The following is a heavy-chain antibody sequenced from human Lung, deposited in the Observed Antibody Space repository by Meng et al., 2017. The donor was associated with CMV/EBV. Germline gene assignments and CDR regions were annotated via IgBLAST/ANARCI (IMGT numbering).Heavy chain of an antibody. V-gene: IGHV1-8*01. CDR1: GYTFTSYG. D-gene: IGHD3-9*01. J-gene: IGHJ4*02. Sequence: GYTFTSYGINWVRQASGQGLEWMGWMNPNSGITGYAQKFQGRVTMTRNASIRTAYMELSSLRSEDTAVYYCARGDYDILTGYYNLDYWGQGTLVTVSS. CDR3: ARGDYDILTGYYNLDY. CDR2: MNPNSGIT.